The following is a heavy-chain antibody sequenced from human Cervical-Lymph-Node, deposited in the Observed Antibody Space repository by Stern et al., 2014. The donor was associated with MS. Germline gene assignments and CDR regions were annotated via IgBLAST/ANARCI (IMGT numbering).Heavy chain of an antibody. V-gene: IGHV3-30*18. CDR3: TKDIIPRFLRANGMDV. Sequence: DQLVESGGGVVQPGRSLRLSCAASGITFSDYGMHWVRQAPGKGLEWVAFISYDGSIKYYADSVKGRFTISRDNSENTLYLQMTSLRTEDTALYYCTKDIIPRFLRANGMDVWGQGTTVSVSS. CDR2: ISYDGSIK. J-gene: IGHJ6*02. CDR1: GITFSDYG. D-gene: IGHD3-3*01.